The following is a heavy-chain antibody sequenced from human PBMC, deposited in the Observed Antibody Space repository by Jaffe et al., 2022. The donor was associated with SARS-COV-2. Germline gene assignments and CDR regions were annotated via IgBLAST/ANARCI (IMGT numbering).Heavy chain of an antibody. Sequence: QVQLVESGGGVVQPGRSLRLSCAASGFTFSSYAMHWVRQAPGKGLEWVAVISYDGSNKYYADSVKGRFTISRDNSKNTLYLQMNSLRAEDTAVYYCARAPRLYYYYYMDVWGKGTTVTVSS. CDR2: ISYDGSNK. CDR1: GFTFSSYA. J-gene: IGHJ6*03. V-gene: IGHV3-30*04. D-gene: IGHD6-25*01. CDR3: ARAPRLYYYYYMDV.